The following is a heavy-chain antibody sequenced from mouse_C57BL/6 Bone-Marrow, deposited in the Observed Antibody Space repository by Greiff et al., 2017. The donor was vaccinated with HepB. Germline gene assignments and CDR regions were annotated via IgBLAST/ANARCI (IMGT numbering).Heavy chain of an antibody. Sequence: LQQPGAELVKPGASVKLSCKASGYTFTSYWMHWVKQRPGQGLEWIGMIHPNSGSTNYNEKFKSKATLTVDKSSSTAYMQLSSLTSEDSAVYYCARGVYYGSSYWYFDVWGTGTTVTVSS. V-gene: IGHV1-64*01. J-gene: IGHJ1*03. CDR2: IHPNSGST. CDR1: GYTFTSYW. CDR3: ARGVYYGSSYWYFDV. D-gene: IGHD1-1*01.